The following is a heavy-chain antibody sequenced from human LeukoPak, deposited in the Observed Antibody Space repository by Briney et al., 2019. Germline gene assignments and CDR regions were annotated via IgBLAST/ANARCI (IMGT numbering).Heavy chain of an antibody. CDR2: ISAYNGNT. J-gene: IGHJ6*03. Sequence: ASVKVSCKASGYTFTSYGISWVRQAPGQGLEWMGWISAYNGNTNYAQKLQGRVTMTTDTSTSTAYMELRSLRSDDTAVYYCARGQAFHAYYYGSGISMDVWGKGTTVTVSS. CDR1: GYTFTSYG. D-gene: IGHD3-10*01. V-gene: IGHV1-18*01. CDR3: ARGQAFHAYYYGSGISMDV.